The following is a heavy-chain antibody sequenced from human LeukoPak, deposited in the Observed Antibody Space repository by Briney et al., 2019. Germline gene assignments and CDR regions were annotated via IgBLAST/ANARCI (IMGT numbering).Heavy chain of an antibody. Sequence: PGGSLRLSCAASEFSVGSNYMTWVRQAPGKGLEWVSAISGSGGSTYYADSVRGRFTISRDNSKNSLYLQMNSLRGEDTAVYYCARGKYDFWSGSTFDHWGQGILVTVSS. CDR3: ARGKYDFWSGSTFDH. J-gene: IGHJ4*02. D-gene: IGHD3-3*01. CDR2: ISGSGGST. V-gene: IGHV3-66*02. CDR1: EFSVGSNY.